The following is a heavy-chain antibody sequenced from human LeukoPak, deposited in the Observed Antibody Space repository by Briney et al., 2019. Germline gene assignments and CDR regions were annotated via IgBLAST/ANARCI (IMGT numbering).Heavy chain of an antibody. Sequence: SETLSLTCTVSGDSISSYYWSWIRQPPGKGLEWIGYIYYSGGTDYNPSLKSRVTISVDTSKNQFSLKLSSLTAADTAVYYCARLGPQLSWYFDLWGRGTLVTVSS. CDR3: ARLGPQLSWYFDL. D-gene: IGHD1-1*01. CDR2: IYYSGGT. CDR1: GDSISSYY. J-gene: IGHJ2*01. V-gene: IGHV4-59*08.